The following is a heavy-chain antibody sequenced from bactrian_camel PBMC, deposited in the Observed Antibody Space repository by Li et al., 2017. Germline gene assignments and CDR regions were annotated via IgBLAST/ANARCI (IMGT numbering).Heavy chain of an antibody. CDR2: INSGGGS. CDR1: GFTLNAYA. J-gene: IGHJ4*01. D-gene: IGHD5*01. V-gene: IGHV3S40*01. Sequence: VQLVESGGDLVQPGGSLRLSCTASGFTLNAYALTWVRQAPGKGLEWVSSINSGGGSYYADSVKGRFTISRDNAKNTLYLQLNSLKTEDTAMYYCARSDGGPVNWGQGTQVTVS. CDR3: ARSDGGPVN.